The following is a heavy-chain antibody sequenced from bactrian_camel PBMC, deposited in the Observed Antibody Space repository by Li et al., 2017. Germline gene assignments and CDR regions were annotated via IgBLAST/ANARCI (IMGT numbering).Heavy chain of an antibody. V-gene: IGHV3S54*01. Sequence: HVQLVESGGGSVQAAGSLRLSCSASGYFDRDNCMGWFRQSPGKEREGVASIVPGGRSPNLSDFAKGRFTISQDAATDTVYLQMGSLKPEDTAMYYCAALPRSSLYACNSYTIKFGVHNQGTQVTVS. J-gene: IGHJ4*01. D-gene: IGHD2*01. CDR2: IVPGGRSP. CDR1: GYFDRDNC.